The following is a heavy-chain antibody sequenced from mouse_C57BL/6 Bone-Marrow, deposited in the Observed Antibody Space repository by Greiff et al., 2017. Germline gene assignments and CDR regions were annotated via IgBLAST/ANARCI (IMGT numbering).Heavy chain of an antibody. D-gene: IGHD2-4*01. Sequence: QVQLQQSGAELVKPGASVKISCKASGYAFSSYWMNWVKQRPGKGLEWIGQIYPGDGDTNYNGKFKGKATLTADKSSSTAYMQLRSLTWEDSAVYFCARSHYDRFAYWGQGTLVTVSA. V-gene: IGHV1-80*01. CDR2: IYPGDGDT. CDR3: ARSHYDRFAY. CDR1: GYAFSSYW. J-gene: IGHJ3*01.